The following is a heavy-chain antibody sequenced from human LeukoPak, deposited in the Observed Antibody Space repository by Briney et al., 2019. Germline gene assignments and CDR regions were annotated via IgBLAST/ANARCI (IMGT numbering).Heavy chain of an antibody. D-gene: IGHD6-13*01. CDR3: ARGSSSSWYYGGGSSDY. CDR1: GFTFSSYE. V-gene: IGHV3-48*03. Sequence: GGSLRLSCAASGFTFSSYEMNWVRQAPGKGLEWVSYISSSGSTIYYADSVKGRFTISRDNAKNSLYLQMNSLRAEDTAVYYCARGSSSSWYYGGGSSDYWGQGNLVTVSS. CDR2: ISSSGSTI. J-gene: IGHJ4*02.